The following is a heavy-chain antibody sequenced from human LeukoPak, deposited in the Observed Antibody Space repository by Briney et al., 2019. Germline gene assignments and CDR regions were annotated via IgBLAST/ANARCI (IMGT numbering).Heavy chain of an antibody. D-gene: IGHD6-19*01. CDR2: ITGHGDGA. CDR3: AKRIRGWYWTDL. V-gene: IGHV3-23*01. CDR1: GFTFSAYG. Sequence: GGSPRPPCAASGFTFSAYGNTRVRQAPGRGLEWVSTITGHGDGAWYADAVEGRFTISRGNSKNNPYLEMNSLRGGETAIYYCAKRIRGWYWTDLWGQGTMVNVSS. J-gene: IGHJ5*02.